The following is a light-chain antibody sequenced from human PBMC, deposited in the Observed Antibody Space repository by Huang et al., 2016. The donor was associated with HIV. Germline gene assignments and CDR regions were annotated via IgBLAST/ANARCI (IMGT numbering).Light chain of an antibody. V-gene: IGKV1-39*01. CDR3: QQSYRRPRT. J-gene: IGKJ1*01. CDR2: GAS. Sequence: DIHMTQSPSSLSASVGDRVIITCRASQIIGTYLNWYQQKPGKAPKLLISGASSLQSGVPSRFSGSGSVTDFTLTISSLQPEDFSTYYCQQSYRRPRTFGQGTKVEIK. CDR1: QIIGTY.